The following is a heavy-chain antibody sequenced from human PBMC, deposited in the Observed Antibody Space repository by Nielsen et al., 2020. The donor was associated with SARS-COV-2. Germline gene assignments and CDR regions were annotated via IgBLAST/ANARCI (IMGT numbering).Heavy chain of an antibody. J-gene: IGHJ6*02. CDR1: GGSISSSNW. D-gene: IGHD3-3*01. CDR3: ATGPRDYDFWSGYYNYGMDV. V-gene: IGHV4-4*02. Sequence: SETLSLTCAVSGGSISSSNWWSWVRQPPGKGLEWIGYIYYSGSTNYNPSLKSRVTISVDTSKNQFSLKLSSVTAADTAVYYCATGPRDYDFWSGYYNYGMDVWGQGTTVTVSS. CDR2: IYYSGST.